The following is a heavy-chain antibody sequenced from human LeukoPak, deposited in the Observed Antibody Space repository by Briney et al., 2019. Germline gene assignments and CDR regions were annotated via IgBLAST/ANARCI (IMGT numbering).Heavy chain of an antibody. D-gene: IGHD2-2*01. V-gene: IGHV4-34*01. CDR2: INHSGST. J-gene: IGHJ5*02. CDR1: GGSFSGYY. Sequence: SETLSLTCAVYGGSFSGYYWSWIRQPPGKGLEWIGEINHSGSTNYNPSLKSRVTISVDTSKNQFSLKLSSVTAADTAVYYCARRYCSSTSCRRLGMGVVWFDPWGQGTLVTVSS. CDR3: ARRYCSSTSCRRLGMGVVWFDP.